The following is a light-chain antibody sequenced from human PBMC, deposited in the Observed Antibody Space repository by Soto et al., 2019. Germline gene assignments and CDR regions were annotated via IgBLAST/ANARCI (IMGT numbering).Light chain of an antibody. CDR2: DVS. CDR3: SAYTSSSTVV. Sequence: QSALTQPASVSGSPGQSITISCTGTSSDVGGYNDVSWYQQHPGKAPKLMLYDVSNRPSGVSNRFSGSKSGNTASLTLSVLQAEDEADYYCSAYTSSSTVVFGGGTKLT. J-gene: IGLJ2*01. CDR1: SSDVGGYND. V-gene: IGLV2-14*01.